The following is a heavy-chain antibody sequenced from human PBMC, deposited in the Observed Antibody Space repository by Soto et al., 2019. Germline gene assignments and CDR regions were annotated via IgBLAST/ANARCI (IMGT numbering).Heavy chain of an antibody. D-gene: IGHD4-17*01. CDR2: ISSSGSTI. J-gene: IGHJ4*02. V-gene: IGHV3-11*01. CDR1: GFTFSDYY. Sequence: GGSLRLSCAASGFTFSDYYMSWIRQAPGKGLEWVSYISSSGSTIYYADSVKGRFTISRDNAKKSLYVQMSSLRAEDTAVYYCARGRTYGDYEGYWGQGTLVTVSS. CDR3: ARGRTYGDYEGY.